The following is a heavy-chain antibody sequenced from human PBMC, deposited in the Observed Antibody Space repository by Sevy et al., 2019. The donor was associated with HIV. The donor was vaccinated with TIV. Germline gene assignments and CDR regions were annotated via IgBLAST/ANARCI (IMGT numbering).Heavy chain of an antibody. CDR2: VSGNSGDI. CDR1: GFTFSSYS. CDR3: ARDMGGSYTALDY. V-gene: IGHV3-48*01. Sequence: GGSLRLSCAASGFTFSSYSMNWVRQAPEKGLEWISFVSGNSGDINYADAVKGRFTISRDNAKNSLYLQMNSLRVEDTAVYYCARDMGGSYTALDYWGQGTLVTVSS. D-gene: IGHD3-10*01. J-gene: IGHJ4*02.